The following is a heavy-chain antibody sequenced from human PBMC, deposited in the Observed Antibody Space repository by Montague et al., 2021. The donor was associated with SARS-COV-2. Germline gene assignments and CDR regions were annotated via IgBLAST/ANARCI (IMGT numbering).Heavy chain of an antibody. J-gene: IGHJ4*02. CDR1: GGSFSDYH. V-gene: IGHV4-34*01. CDR3: ACGAPEY. CDR2: INHGGST. Sequence: SETLSLTCAVYGGSFSDYHCTWIRQSPGEGLEWIGLINHGGSTKYNPSPKSRVPISIDMSKKQFYLKLTSVTVADTAVYYCACGAPEYWGQGTLVTVSS.